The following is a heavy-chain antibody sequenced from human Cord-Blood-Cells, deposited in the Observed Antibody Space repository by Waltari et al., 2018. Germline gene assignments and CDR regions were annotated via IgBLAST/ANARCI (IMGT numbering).Heavy chain of an antibody. CDR3: ARVELELSYYGMDV. Sequence: QVQLVESGGGVVQPGRSVRPPCAASVFTFSRFAMHWVRPAPGKGLEWVAVISYDGSNKYYADSVKGRFTISRDNSKNTLYLQMNSLRAEDTAVYYCARVELELSYYGMDVWGQGTTVTVSS. V-gene: IGHV3-30-3*01. CDR2: ISYDGSNK. J-gene: IGHJ6*02. CDR1: VFTFSRFA. D-gene: IGHD1-7*01.